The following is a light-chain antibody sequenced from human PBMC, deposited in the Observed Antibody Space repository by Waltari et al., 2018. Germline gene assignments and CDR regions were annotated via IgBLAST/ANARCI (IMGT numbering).Light chain of an antibody. CDR3: RHCYDDPYN. J-gene: IGKJ2*01. CDR2: DAA. Sequence: DIQMTQSPSALSASVGDRVIISCRASQNIDSNLVWYQQKPGKAPKLLIYDAATLQSGIPSRFSGSGSGTDFTLIISSLQPEDSATYYCRHCYDDPYNFGQGTKVEI. CDR1: QNIDSN. V-gene: IGKV1-12*01.